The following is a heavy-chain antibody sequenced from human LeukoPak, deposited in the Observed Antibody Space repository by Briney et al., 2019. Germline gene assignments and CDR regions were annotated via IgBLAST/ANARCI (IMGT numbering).Heavy chain of an antibody. CDR2: INHSGST. Sequence: SETLSLTCAVYGGSFSGYYWSWIRQPPGKGLEGSGEINHSGSTNYNPSLKSRVTISVDTSKNQFSLKLSSVTAADTAVYYCARSRGYYYYYYMDVWGKGTTVTVSS. CDR3: ARSRGYYYYYYMDV. J-gene: IGHJ6*03. V-gene: IGHV4-34*01. CDR1: GGSFSGYY.